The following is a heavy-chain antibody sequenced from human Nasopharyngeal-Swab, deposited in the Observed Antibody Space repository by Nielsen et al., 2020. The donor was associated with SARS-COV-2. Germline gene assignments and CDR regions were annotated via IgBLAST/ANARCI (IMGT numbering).Heavy chain of an antibody. D-gene: IGHD1-14*01. V-gene: IGHV3-23*01. J-gene: IGHJ4*02. CDR3: AKGTGMTYRAIDY. CDR2: TSRTYST. CDR1: GFTFSSYA. Sequence: GESLKISCVASGFTFSSYAMNWVRQAPGTGLEWVSATSRTYSTYYADSVRGRFTVSRDNSKNTLYLQMSSLRAEDTAVYYCAKGTGMTYRAIDYWGQGTLVTASS.